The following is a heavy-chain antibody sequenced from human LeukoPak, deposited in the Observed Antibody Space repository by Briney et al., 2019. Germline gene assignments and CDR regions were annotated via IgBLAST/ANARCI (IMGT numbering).Heavy chain of an antibody. Sequence: GGSLRLSCAASGFTFSSYSMNWVRQAPGKGLEWVSYISSSSSTIYYADSVKGRFTISRDNAKNSLYLQMNSLRDEDTAVYYCARDAGSSWYGVEYFQHWGQGTLVTVSS. CDR2: ISSSSSTI. D-gene: IGHD6-13*01. V-gene: IGHV3-48*02. CDR1: GFTFSSYS. J-gene: IGHJ1*01. CDR3: ARDAGSSWYGVEYFQH.